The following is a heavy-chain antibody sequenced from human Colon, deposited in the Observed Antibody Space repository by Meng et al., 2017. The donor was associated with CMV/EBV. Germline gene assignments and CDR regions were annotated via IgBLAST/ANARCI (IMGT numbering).Heavy chain of an antibody. CDR3: AGGSSQAWELLHY. J-gene: IGHJ4*02. V-gene: IGHV4-34*01. CDR2: ITQSGIT. CDR1: GGSFSHYY. Sequence: QAQLRQWGAGLLKPSEPLSLTCAVYGGSFSHYYWSWIRQSPGKGLEWIGEITQSGITNYNPSLKSRVIISIDTSNNQFSLKLTSVTVADTAVYYCAGGSSQAWELLHYWGQGSLVTVSS. D-gene: IGHD1-26*01.